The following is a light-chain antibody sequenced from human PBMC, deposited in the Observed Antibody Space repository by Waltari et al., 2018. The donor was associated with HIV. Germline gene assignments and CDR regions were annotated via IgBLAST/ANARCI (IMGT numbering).Light chain of an antibody. J-gene: IGLJ2*01. CDR3: SSYATSSASVV. CDR1: SSAVGHSYNS. Sequence: QSALTQPASVSGSPGQPITFSCPGTSSAVGHSYNSVSWYQRHPGNAPQLIIYEVKKRPPGVAMRFSCSKSGNTASLTISGLQAEDEADYDCSSYATSSASVVFGGGTKLTVL. V-gene: IGLV2-14*01. CDR2: EVK.